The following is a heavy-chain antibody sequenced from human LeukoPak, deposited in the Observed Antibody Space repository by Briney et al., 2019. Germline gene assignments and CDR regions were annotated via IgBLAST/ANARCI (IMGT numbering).Heavy chain of an antibody. D-gene: IGHD3-22*01. V-gene: IGHV1-18*01. J-gene: IGHJ4*02. CDR2: ISAYNGDT. CDR3: ASNTGSDSSGYAY. CDR1: GYTFSSYG. Sequence: GSVKVSCKASGYTFSSYGISWVRQAPGQGLEWMGWISAYNGDTNYAQKLQDRVTMSTDTSTRTAYMELRSLRSDDTAVYYCASNTGSDSSGYAYWGQGTLVTVSS.